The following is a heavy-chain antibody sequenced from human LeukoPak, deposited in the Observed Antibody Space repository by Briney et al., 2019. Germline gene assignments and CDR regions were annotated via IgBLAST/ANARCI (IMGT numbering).Heavy chain of an antibody. Sequence: TGGSLRLSCAASGFTLSSYGMHWVRQAPGKGLEWVAVIWYDGSNKYYADSVKGRFTISRDNSKNTLYLQMNSLRAEDTAVYHCAKDLQYYYDSSGVFDYWGQGTLVTVSS. V-gene: IGHV3-33*06. CDR1: GFTLSSYG. D-gene: IGHD3-22*01. CDR3: AKDLQYYYDSSGVFDY. J-gene: IGHJ4*02. CDR2: IWYDGSNK.